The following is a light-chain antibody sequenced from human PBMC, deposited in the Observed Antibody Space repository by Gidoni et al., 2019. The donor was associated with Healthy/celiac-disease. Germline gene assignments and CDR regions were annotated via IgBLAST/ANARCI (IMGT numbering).Light chain of an antibody. Sequence: EIVLTQSPATLSLSPGERATLSCRASQSVSSYLAWYQQKPGQAPRLLIYDASNRATGIPARCSGSGSGTDFTLTISSLEPEDVAVYYCQQRSNWNTFXXXTKLEIK. CDR2: DAS. CDR3: QQRSNWNT. CDR1: QSVSSY. J-gene: IGKJ2*01. V-gene: IGKV3-11*01.